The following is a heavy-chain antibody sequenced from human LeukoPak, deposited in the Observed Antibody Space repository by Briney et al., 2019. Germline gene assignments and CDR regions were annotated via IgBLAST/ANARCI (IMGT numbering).Heavy chain of an antibody. CDR1: GYSISSGYY. Sequence: SETLSLTCTVSGYSISSGYYWGWIRQPPGKGLEWIGSIYHSGSTYYNPSLKSRVTISVDTSKNQSSLKLSSVTAADTAVYYCASYSNYDLYWGQGTLVTVSS. CDR3: ASYSNYDLY. V-gene: IGHV4-38-2*02. D-gene: IGHD4-11*01. CDR2: IYHSGST. J-gene: IGHJ4*02.